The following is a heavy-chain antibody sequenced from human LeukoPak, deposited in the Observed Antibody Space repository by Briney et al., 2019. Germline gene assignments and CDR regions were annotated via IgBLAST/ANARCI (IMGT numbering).Heavy chain of an antibody. Sequence: PGGSLRLSCAASGFTFSSYAMSWVRQAPGKGLEWVSAISGSGGSTYYADSVKGRFTISRDNSKNTLYLQMNSLRAEDTAVYYCAKDRYYGSGSVNWFDPWGQGTLVTVSS. J-gene: IGHJ5*02. D-gene: IGHD3-10*01. V-gene: IGHV3-23*01. CDR2: ISGSGGST. CDR3: AKDRYYGSGSVNWFDP. CDR1: GFTFSSYA.